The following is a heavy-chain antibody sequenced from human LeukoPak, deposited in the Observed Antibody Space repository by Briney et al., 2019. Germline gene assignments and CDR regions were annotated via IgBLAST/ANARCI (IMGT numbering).Heavy chain of an antibody. V-gene: IGHV5-51*01. Sequence: GESLKISFKGSGYRFTSYWIGWVRQMPGKGLEWMGIIYPGDSDTRYSPSFQGQVTISADKSISTAYLQWSSLKASDTAMYYCARRGGDGYNPGAFDIWGQGTMVTVSS. CDR2: IYPGDSDT. D-gene: IGHD5-24*01. J-gene: IGHJ3*02. CDR3: ARRGGDGYNPGAFDI. CDR1: GYRFTSYW.